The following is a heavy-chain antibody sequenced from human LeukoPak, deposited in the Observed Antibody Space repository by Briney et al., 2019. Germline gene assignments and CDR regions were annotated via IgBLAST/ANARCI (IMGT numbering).Heavy chain of an antibody. V-gene: IGHV1-69*04. CDR3: ARSGGSGDNNWFDP. CDR2: IIPILSIT. CDR1: GYTFTSYG. Sequence: SVKVSCKASGYTFTSYGISWVRQAPGQGLEWMGRIIPILSITDYAQKFQGRVTITADKSTSTAYMDLSSLRSEDTAVYYCARSGGSGDNNWFDPWGQGTLVTVSS. J-gene: IGHJ5*02. D-gene: IGHD3-10*01.